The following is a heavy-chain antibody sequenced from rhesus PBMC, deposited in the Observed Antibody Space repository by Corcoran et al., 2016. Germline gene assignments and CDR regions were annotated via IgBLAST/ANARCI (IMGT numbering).Heavy chain of an antibody. CDR1: GGPISSSYDY. D-gene: IGHD1-1-1*01. CDR2: ISYSGST. J-gene: IGHJ4*01. Sequence: QVQLQESGPGLVKPSETLSLTCAVSGGPISSSYDYWNWIRQAPGKGLEWIGYISYSGSTSYNPSLKSRVTISRDTSKNQFSLKLYSVTAADTAVYYCARGRDSWNPEFDYWGQGVLVTVSS. V-gene: IGHV4-122*02. CDR3: ARGRDSWNPEFDY.